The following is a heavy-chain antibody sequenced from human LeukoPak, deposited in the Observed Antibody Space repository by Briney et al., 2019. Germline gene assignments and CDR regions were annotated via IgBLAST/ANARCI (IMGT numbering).Heavy chain of an antibody. Sequence: PSETLSLTCAVYGGSFSGYYWSWIRQPPGKGLEWIGEINHSGSTNYNPSLKSRVTISVDTSKNQFSLKLSSVTAADTAVYYCATRRVNSSGRQFDYWGQGTLVTVSS. D-gene: IGHD6-19*01. CDR2: INHSGST. J-gene: IGHJ4*02. CDR1: GGSFSGYY. CDR3: ATRRVNSSGRQFDY. V-gene: IGHV4-34*01.